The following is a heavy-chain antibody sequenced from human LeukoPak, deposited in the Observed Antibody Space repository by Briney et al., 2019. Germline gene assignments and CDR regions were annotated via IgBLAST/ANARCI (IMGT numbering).Heavy chain of an antibody. V-gene: IGHV3-30-3*01. Sequence: PGRSLRLSCAASGFTFSSYAMHWVRQAPGKGLEWVAVISYDGSNKYYADSVKGRFTISRDNSKNTLYLQMNSLRAEDTAVYYCASLESEPDYYDSSGYYQFDYWGQGTLVTVSS. J-gene: IGHJ4*02. CDR1: GFTFSSYA. CDR3: ASLESEPDYYDSSGYYQFDY. D-gene: IGHD3-22*01. CDR2: ISYDGSNK.